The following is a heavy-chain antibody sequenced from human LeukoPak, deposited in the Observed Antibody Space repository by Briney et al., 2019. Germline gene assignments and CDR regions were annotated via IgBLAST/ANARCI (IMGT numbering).Heavy chain of an antibody. CDR3: ARGGGSFDS. Sequence: SQTLSLTCAISGDSVSSNSAGWNWIRQSPSRGLEWLGRTYCRSKWYNDYAVSVKGRITINPDTSKNQFSLQLNSVTPEDTAVYYCARGGGSFDSWGQGTLVTVSS. D-gene: IGHD1-26*01. CDR1: GDSVSSNSAG. V-gene: IGHV6-1*01. CDR2: TYCRSKWYN. J-gene: IGHJ5*01.